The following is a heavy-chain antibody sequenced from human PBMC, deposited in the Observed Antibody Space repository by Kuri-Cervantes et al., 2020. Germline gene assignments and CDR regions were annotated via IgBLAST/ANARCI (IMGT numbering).Heavy chain of an antibody. D-gene: IGHD1-14*01. CDR2: INPHNGDT. V-gene: IGHV1-18*01. CDR3: ARDGNLVADI. J-gene: IGHJ3*02. Sequence: ASVKVSCKASGGTFSSYAISWVRQATGQGLEWMALINPHNGDTKFAQKVQGRVTLSADTSTNTAYMELRSLRPDDTAVYYCARDGNLVADIWGPGTMVTVSS. CDR1: GGTFSSYA.